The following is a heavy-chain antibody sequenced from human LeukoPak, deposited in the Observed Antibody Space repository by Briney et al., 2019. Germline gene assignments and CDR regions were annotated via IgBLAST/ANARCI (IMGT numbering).Heavy chain of an antibody. J-gene: IGHJ4*02. CDR2: IYYSGST. CDR3: ARSPDYYDSSGYYYRDGVFDY. V-gene: IGHV4-39*07. Sequence: SETLSLTCTVSGGSISSSSYYWGWLRQPPGTGLEWIGSIYYSGSTYYNPSLKSRVTISVDTSKNQFSLKLSSVTAADTAVYYCARSPDYYDSSGYYYRDGVFDYWGQGTLVTVSS. CDR1: GGSISSSSYY. D-gene: IGHD3-22*01.